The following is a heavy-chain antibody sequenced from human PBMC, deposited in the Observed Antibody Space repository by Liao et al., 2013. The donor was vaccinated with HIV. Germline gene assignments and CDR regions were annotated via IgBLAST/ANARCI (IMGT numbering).Heavy chain of an antibody. CDR2: INHSGTT. Sequence: LQLQESGSGLVKPSQTLSLTCTVSGGSISSGGYYWTWIRQPPARGLEWIGDINHSGTTRYSPSLRSRLTISLDTSANHFSLKLTSVTASDTALYYCAREGSLVALGRTVPFDSWGQGILVTVSS. J-gene: IGHJ4*02. D-gene: IGHD2-8*02. CDR1: GGSISSGGYY. CDR3: AREGSLVALGRTVPFDS. V-gene: IGHV4-30-2*01.